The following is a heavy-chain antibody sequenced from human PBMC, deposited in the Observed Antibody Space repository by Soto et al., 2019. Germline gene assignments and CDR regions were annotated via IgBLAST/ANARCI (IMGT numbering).Heavy chain of an antibody. D-gene: IGHD3-10*01. CDR2: IYWDDDK. CDR3: AHRRPRDGCYGSGSYCSLNWFDP. Sequence: SGPTLVHPTQPLTLTCTFSGFSLSTSGVGVGWIRQPPGKALEWLALIYWDDDKRYSPALKSRLTITKDTSKNQVVLTVTNMDPVATARYYCAHRRPRDGCYGSGSYCSLNWFDPWGQGTLVTVSS. V-gene: IGHV2-5*02. CDR1: GFSLSTSGVG. J-gene: IGHJ5*02.